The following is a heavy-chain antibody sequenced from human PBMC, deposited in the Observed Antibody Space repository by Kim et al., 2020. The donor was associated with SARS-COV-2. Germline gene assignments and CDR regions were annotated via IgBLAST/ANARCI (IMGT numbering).Heavy chain of an antibody. CDR1: GFTFSRRA. J-gene: IGHJ4*02. D-gene: IGHD6-19*01. CDR3: AKDHPSSGWRTFDF. Sequence: GGSLRLSCAASGFTFSRRAMSWVRQVPGKGLEWIASVNNNNNPYYADSVKGRFTVSRDITKDTLYVQMNSLRADDTTLYYCAKDHPSSGWRTFDFLGQGT. CDR2: VNNNNNP. V-gene: IGHV3-23*05.